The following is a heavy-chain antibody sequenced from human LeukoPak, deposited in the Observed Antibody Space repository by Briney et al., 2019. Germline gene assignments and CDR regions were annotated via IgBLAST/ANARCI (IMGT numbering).Heavy chain of an antibody. D-gene: IGHD6-6*01. CDR3: AKEEYSISPALDY. V-gene: IGHV3-66*01. J-gene: IGHJ4*02. CDR1: GFSVSTIY. Sequence: GGSLRLSCAASGFSVSTIYMSWVRQAPGKGLEWVSLIDVSGSTQYADSVKGRFTISRDISRNTLYLQLNSLRPEDTAVYYCAKEEYSISPALDYWGQGTLVTVSS. CDR2: IDVSGST.